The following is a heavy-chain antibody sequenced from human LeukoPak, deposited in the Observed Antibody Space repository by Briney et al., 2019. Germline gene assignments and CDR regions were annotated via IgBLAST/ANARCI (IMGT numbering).Heavy chain of an antibody. CDR2: INPNSGGT. J-gene: IGHJ4*02. CDR1: GYTFTSYD. CDR3: ARGPYDSSGYRFDY. Sequence: ASVKVSCKASGYTFTSYDINWVRQVTGQELGWMGRINPNSGGTNYAQKFQGRVTMTRDTSISTAYTELSSLRSEDTAVYYCARGPYDSSGYRFDYWGQGTLVTVSS. V-gene: IGHV1/OR15-1*01. D-gene: IGHD3-22*01.